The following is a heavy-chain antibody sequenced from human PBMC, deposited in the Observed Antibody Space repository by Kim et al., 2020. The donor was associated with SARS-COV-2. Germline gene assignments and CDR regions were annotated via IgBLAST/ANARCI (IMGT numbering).Heavy chain of an antibody. Sequence: GTEKYYVDSVKGRFPISRDNAKNSLFLDVNSLRVEDTAVYYCARTHYGDYVWGQGTLVTVSS. CDR2: GTEK. D-gene: IGHD4-17*01. J-gene: IGHJ4*02. V-gene: IGHV3-7*01. CDR3: ARTHYGDYV.